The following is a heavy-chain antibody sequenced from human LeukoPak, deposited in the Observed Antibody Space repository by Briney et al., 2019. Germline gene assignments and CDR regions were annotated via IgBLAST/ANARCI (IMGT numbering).Heavy chain of an antibody. CDR1: GFTFSSYA. Sequence: HPGGSLRLSCAASGFTFSSYAMSWVRQAPGKGLEWVSAISGRDSSTYYADSMKGRFTISRDNFKNTLYLQMNSLRAEDAAVYYCAKGKYSSGGVPDYWGQGTLVTVSS. V-gene: IGHV3-23*01. CDR3: AKGKYSSGGVPDY. J-gene: IGHJ4*02. D-gene: IGHD6-19*01. CDR2: ISGRDSST.